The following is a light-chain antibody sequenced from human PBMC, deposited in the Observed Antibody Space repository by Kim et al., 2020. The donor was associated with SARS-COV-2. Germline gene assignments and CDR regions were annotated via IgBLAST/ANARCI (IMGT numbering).Light chain of an antibody. Sequence: RQTATLTCTGNSNNVGNQGAAWMQQHQGHHPKLLSYMNNNRPAGCSAGLSAYRTGNTASLTITGLQPEDEADYYCSTWDSSLNEWVFGGGTQLTVL. CDR3: STWDSSLNEWV. CDR1: SNNVGNQG. V-gene: IGLV10-54*01. J-gene: IGLJ3*02. CDR2: MNN.